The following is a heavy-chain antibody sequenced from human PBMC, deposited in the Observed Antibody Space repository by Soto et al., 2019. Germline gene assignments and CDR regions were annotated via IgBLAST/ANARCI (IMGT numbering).Heavy chain of an antibody. Sequence: EVQLLESGGGLVQPGGSLRLSCAASGFTFSSYAMSWVRQAPGKGLEWVSAISGSGGSTYYADSVKGRFTISRDNSKNTLYLQMNTLRDEDTAVYYCAKHASIYGDSTAVVDYWGQGTLVTVSS. CDR3: AKHASIYGDSTAVVDY. D-gene: IGHD4-17*01. V-gene: IGHV3-23*01. CDR1: GFTFSSYA. CDR2: ISGSGGST. J-gene: IGHJ4*02.